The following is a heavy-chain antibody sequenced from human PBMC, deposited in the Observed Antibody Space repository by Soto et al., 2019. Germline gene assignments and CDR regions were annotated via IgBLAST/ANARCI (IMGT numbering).Heavy chain of an antibody. CDR1: GFAISSSY. D-gene: IGHD7-27*01. Sequence: GGSLRLSYAASGFAISSSYMSWVRQAPGKGLEWVSVIYSGGAASYADSVRGRFTISTDNSKNTLYLQMNRLTAEDSVVYYCARPSLGPNDYWGQGTLVTVS. CDR2: IYSGGAA. V-gene: IGHV3-53*01. CDR3: ARPSLGPNDY. J-gene: IGHJ4*02.